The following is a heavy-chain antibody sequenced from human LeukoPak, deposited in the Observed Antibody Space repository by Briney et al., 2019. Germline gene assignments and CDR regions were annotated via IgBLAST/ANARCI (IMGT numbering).Heavy chain of an antibody. V-gene: IGHV4-34*01. J-gene: IGHJ4*02. CDR1: GGSFSGYY. Sequence: SETLSLTCAVYGGSFSGYYWSWIRQPPGKGLEWIGEINHSGSTNYNPSLKSRVTISVDKSKNQFSLKPSSVTAADTAVYYCARLPSGYSYGDIDYWGQGTLVTVSS. CDR2: INHSGST. D-gene: IGHD5-18*01. CDR3: ARLPSGYSYGDIDY.